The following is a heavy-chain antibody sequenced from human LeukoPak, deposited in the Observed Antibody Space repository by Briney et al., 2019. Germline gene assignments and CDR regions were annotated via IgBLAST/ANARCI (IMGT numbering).Heavy chain of an antibody. V-gene: IGHV4-59*08. D-gene: IGHD3-22*01. CDR3: PRRDSSGFPFAY. CDR1: GGSISSYY. J-gene: IGHJ4*02. CDR2: IYDSGST. Sequence: SETLSLTCTVSGGSISSYYWSWIRQPPGKGLEWIGCIYDSGSTNYNAALKSGGTISVGAAKNQFSLKRRFGTAADTAVHYCPRRDSSGFPFAYWGQGTLVTVSS.